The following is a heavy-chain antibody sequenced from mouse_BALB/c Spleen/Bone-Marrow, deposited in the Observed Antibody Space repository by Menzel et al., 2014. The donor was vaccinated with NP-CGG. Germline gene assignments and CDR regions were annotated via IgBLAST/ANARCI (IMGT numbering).Heavy chain of an antibody. Sequence: EVQLQESGAELVKPGASVKLSCTASGFNIKDTYMHWVKQRPEQGLEWIGRIDPANGNTKYDPKFQGKVTITADTSSNTAYLQLSSLTSEDTAVYYCAVYYYGSSSFAYWGQGTLVTVSA. CDR3: AVYYYGSSSFAY. D-gene: IGHD1-1*01. CDR1: GFNIKDTY. J-gene: IGHJ3*01. CDR2: IDPANGNT. V-gene: IGHV14-3*02.